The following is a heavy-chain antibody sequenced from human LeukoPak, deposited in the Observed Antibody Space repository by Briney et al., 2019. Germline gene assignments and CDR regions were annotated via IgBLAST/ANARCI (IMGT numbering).Heavy chain of an antibody. CDR2: ISGDGVSP. V-gene: IGHV3-23*01. D-gene: IGHD1-1*01. CDR3: AKATGTFYYFDY. Sequence: PGGSLRLSCAASGFTFNNYALTWVRQTPGKGLECVSAISGDGVSPYYADSVRGRFTISRDNSKNTLYLQMNSLRAEDTAVYYCAKATGTFYYFDYWGQGTLVTVSS. J-gene: IGHJ4*02. CDR1: GFTFNNYA.